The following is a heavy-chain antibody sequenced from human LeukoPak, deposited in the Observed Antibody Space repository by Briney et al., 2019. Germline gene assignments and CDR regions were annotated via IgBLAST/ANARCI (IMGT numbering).Heavy chain of an antibody. CDR1: GGSISSYF. V-gene: IGHV4-4*07. Sequence: SETLSLTCTVSGGSISSYFWSWIRQPAGKGLEWIGRMYTSGITNHNPSLKSRVTMSVDTSKSQFSLNLTSVTAADTAVYYCARETADLGRSFDYWGQGTLVTVSS. D-gene: IGHD1-1*01. CDR3: ARETADLGRSFDY. CDR2: MYTSGIT. J-gene: IGHJ4*02.